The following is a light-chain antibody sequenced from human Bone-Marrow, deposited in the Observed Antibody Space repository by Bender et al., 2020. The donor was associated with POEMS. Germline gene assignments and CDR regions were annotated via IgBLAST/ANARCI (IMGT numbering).Light chain of an antibody. CDR2: SNN. CDR3: SSWDDSLNGWV. V-gene: IGLV1-44*01. CDR1: SPNFGNNA. J-gene: IGLJ3*02. Sequence: QAVLTQPPSASGTPGQSVTISCSGTSPNFGNNAAYWYQHVPGTAPKLLIYSNNQRPSGVPDRFSASTSGPSASLAISGLPSDDEGDYYCSSWDDSLNGWVFGGGTKLTVL.